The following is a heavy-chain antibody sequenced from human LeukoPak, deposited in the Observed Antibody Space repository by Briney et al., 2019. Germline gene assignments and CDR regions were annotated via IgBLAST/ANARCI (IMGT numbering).Heavy chain of an antibody. CDR3: AKDSVPYYYGSGSYPDY. CDR2: ISGSGGST. J-gene: IGHJ4*02. CDR1: GGSISSSSYY. V-gene: IGHV3-23*01. D-gene: IGHD3-10*01. Sequence: ETLSLTCTVSGGSISSSSYYWGWIRQAPGKGLEWVSGISGSGGSTYYADSVKGRFTISRDNSKNTLYLQMNSLRAEDTAVYYCAKDSVPYYYGSGSYPDYWGQGTLVTVSS.